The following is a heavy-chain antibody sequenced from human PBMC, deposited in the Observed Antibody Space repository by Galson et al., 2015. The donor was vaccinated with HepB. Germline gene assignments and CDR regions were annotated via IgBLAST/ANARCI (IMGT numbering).Heavy chain of an antibody. D-gene: IGHD2-2*01. V-gene: IGHV1-18*01. CDR3: ARESCSSSSCFFDY. J-gene: IGHJ4*02. CDR1: GYTFTNYG. CDR2: ISAYNGNT. Sequence: SVKVSCKASGYTFTNYGIVWVRQAPGQGLEWMGWISAYNGNTNYAQNFQGRVTLTTDTSTSTAYMELRSLTSDDTAVYYCARESCSSSSCFFDYWGQGTLVTVSS.